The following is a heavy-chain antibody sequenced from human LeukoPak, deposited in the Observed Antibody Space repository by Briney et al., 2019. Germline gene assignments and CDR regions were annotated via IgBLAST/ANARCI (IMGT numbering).Heavy chain of an antibody. CDR1: GGTNSTSTCY. CDR2: ISSSGTP. CDR3: VRPGDYGYDN. D-gene: IGHD3-22*01. V-gene: IGHV4-39*01. Sequence: SETLSITRIVSGGTNSTSTCYWGWIRQPPGKGLEWIGTISSSGTPRYNSSLSSRLTISLDTSKNQFSLHLSSVTAVDTAVYCCVRPGDYGYDNWGQGTLVTVSS. J-gene: IGHJ4*02.